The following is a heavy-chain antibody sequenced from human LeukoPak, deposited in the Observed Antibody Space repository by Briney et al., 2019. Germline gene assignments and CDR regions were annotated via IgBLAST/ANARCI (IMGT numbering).Heavy chain of an antibody. Sequence: ASVKVSCKVSGYTLTELSMHWVRQAPGKGLEWMGGFDPEDGETIYAQKFQGRVTMTEDTSTDTAYMELSSPRSEDTAVYYCATTYYYDSSGYYYFDYWGQGTLVTVSS. V-gene: IGHV1-24*01. CDR3: ATTYYYDSSGYYYFDY. CDR1: GYTLTELS. J-gene: IGHJ4*02. CDR2: FDPEDGET. D-gene: IGHD3-22*01.